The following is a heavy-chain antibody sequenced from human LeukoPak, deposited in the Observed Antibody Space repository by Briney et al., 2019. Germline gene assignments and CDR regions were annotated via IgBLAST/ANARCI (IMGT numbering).Heavy chain of an antibody. CDR3: ARATYYYGSGGAKGYFDL. CDR1: GASFSDYY. Sequence: SETLSLTCGVYGASFSDYYWNWIRQPPGKGLEWIGEISHSGSTNYNPSLGSRVTILLDTSAEQFSLRLSSVTAADTAVYFCARATYYYGSGGAKGYFDLWGRGTLVTVSS. V-gene: IGHV4-34*01. CDR2: ISHSGST. J-gene: IGHJ2*01. D-gene: IGHD3-10*01.